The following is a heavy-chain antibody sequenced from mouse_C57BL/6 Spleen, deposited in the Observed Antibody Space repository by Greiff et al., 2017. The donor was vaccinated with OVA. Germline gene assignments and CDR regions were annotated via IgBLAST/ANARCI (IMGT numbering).Heavy chain of an antibody. J-gene: IGHJ1*03. Sequence: QVQLQQPGAELVKPGASVKVSCKASGYTFTSYWMHWVKQRPGQGLEWIGRIHPSDSDTNYNQKFKGKATLTVDKSSSTAYMQLSSLTSEVSAVYYCAINWDEGYFDVWGTGTTVTVSS. CDR3: AINWDEGYFDV. D-gene: IGHD4-1*01. CDR1: GYTFTSYW. V-gene: IGHV1-74*01. CDR2: IHPSDSDT.